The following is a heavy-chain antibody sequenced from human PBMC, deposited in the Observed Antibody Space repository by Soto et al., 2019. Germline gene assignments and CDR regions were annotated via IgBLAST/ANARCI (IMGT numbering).Heavy chain of an antibody. CDR1: GFTFSSYA. CDR3: AKEGSPTYSSGWAPLFRYYYYGMDV. V-gene: IGHV3-23*01. CDR2: ISGSGGST. Sequence: GGSLRLSCAASGFTFSSYAMSWVRQAPGKGLEWVSAISGSGGSTYYADSVKGRFTISRDNSKNTLYLQMNSLRAEDTAVYYCAKEGSPTYSSGWAPLFRYYYYGMDVWGQGTTVTVSS. J-gene: IGHJ6*02. D-gene: IGHD6-19*01.